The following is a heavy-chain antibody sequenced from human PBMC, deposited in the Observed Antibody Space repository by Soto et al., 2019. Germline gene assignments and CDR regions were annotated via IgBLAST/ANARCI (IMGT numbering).Heavy chain of an antibody. CDR1: GLTFSSYG. Sequence: PGGSLRLSCAASGLTFSSYGMHWVRQAPGKGLEWVAVIWYDGSNKYYADSVKGRFTISRDNSKNTLYLQMNSLRAEDTAVYYCAMCPSGYSYGYYYYYGMDVWSQGTPVTVSS. CDR2: IWYDGSNK. D-gene: IGHD5-18*01. V-gene: IGHV3-33*01. J-gene: IGHJ6*02. CDR3: AMCPSGYSYGYYYYYGMDV.